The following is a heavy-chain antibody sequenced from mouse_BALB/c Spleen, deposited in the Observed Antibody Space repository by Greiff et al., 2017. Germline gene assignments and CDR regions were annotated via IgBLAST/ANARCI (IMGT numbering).Heavy chain of an antibody. V-gene: IGHV6-6*02. CDR1: GFTFSNYW. J-gene: IGHJ3*01. CDR2: IRLKSNNYAT. Sequence: EVMLVESGGGLVQPGGSMKLSCVASGFTFSNYWMNWVRQSPEKGLEWVAEIRLKSNNYATHYAESVKGRFTISRDDSKSSVYLQMNNLRAEDTGIYYCTRPRGDSTAWFAYWGQGTLVTVSA. CDR3: TRPRGDSTAWFAY.